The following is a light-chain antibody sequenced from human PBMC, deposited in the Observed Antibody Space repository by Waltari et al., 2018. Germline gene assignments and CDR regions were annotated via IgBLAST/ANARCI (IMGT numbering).Light chain of an antibody. J-gene: IGKJ1*01. CDR3: QQYNNWPRT. CDR1: QSVSSN. CDR2: GAS. Sequence: EIMMTQSPATLSVTPEERATLTCRASQSVSSNLAWYQQKPGQAPRLLMYGASTRATGIPARFSGSGSGTEFTLTISSLQSEDFALYYCQQYNNWPRTFGQGTKVEIK. V-gene: IGKV3-15*01.